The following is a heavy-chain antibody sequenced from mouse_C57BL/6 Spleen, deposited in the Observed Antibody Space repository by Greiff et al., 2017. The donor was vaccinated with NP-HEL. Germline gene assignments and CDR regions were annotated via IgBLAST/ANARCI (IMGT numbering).Heavy chain of an antibody. CDR2: IYPGDGDT. CDR3: ARSTTVVAYPFDY. Sequence: VQLVESGAELVKPGASVKISCKASGYAFSSYWMNWVKQRPGKGLEWIGQIYPGDGDTNYNGKFKGKATLTADKSSSTAYMQLSSLTFEDSAVYFCARSTTVVAYPFDYWGQGTTLTVSS. CDR1: GYAFSSYW. V-gene: IGHV1-80*01. D-gene: IGHD1-1*01. J-gene: IGHJ2*01.